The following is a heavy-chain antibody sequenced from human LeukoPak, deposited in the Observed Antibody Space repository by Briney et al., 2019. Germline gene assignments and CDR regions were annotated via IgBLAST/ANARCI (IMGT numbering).Heavy chain of an antibody. J-gene: IGHJ3*02. CDR3: ARSKSWYSTDASDI. V-gene: IGHV3-74*03. D-gene: IGHD2-15*01. CDR2: INGDGSNT. Sequence: GGSLRLSCAASGFTFSSHWMHWVRQAPGKGLVWVSRINGDGSNTTYADSVKGRFTISRDNAKNTLYLQMNSLRAEDTAVYHCARSKSWYSTDASDIWGQGTMVTVSS. CDR1: GFTFSSHW.